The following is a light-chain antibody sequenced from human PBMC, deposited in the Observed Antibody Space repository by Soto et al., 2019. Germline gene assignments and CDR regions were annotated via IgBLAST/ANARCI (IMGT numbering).Light chain of an antibody. CDR1: KLGNEY. J-gene: IGLJ3*02. CDR3: QAWDSSIAV. CDR2: QHS. Sequence: SYELTQPPSVSVSPGQTASITCSGDKLGNEYVFWYQQRPGQSPVLVIYQHSMRPSGIPARFSGSTSGNTATLTIRGAQTLDDAGYYLQAWDSSIAVFGGGTQLTLL. V-gene: IGLV3-1*01.